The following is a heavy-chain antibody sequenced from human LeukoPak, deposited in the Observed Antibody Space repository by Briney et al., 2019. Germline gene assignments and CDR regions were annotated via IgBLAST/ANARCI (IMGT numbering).Heavy chain of an antibody. CDR2: INHSGST. J-gene: IGHJ6*03. CDR3: WVYCSSTSCQLGGDYYYYYYMDV. Sequence: PSETLSLTCTVSGGSISSYYWSWIRQPPGKGLEWIGEINHSGSTNYNPSLKSRVTISVDTSKNQFSLKLSSVTAADTAVYYCWVYCSSTSCQLGGDYYYYYYMDVWGKGTTVTISS. V-gene: IGHV4-34*01. D-gene: IGHD2-2*01. CDR1: GGSISSYY.